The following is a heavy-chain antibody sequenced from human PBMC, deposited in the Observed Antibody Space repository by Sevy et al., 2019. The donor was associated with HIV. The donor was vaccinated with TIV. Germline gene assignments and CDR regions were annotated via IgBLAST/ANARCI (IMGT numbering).Heavy chain of an antibody. V-gene: IGHV4-59*01. CDR1: GGSISSYY. J-gene: IGHJ4*02. CDR2: IYYSGST. CDR3: AREDDNSGYYYFDY. D-gene: IGHD3-22*01. Sequence: SETLSLTCTVSGGSISSYYWSWIRQPPGKGLEWIGYIYYSGSTNYNPSLKSRVTISVDTSKNQFSLKLSSVTAADTAVYYCAREDDNSGYYYFDYWGQGTLVTVSS.